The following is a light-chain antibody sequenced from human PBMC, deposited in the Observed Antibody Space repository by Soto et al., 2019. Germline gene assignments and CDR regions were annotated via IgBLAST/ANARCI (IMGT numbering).Light chain of an antibody. CDR1: QSINSNY. Sequence: EIVLTQSPGTLSLSPGERATLSCRASQSINSNYLAWYQQKPGQAPRLLIYGASSRATGIPDRFSGSGSGTDFTLTISSLRSEDSAIYYCQQYFEWPPMTFGQGTKVEI. V-gene: IGKV3-20*01. CDR2: GAS. J-gene: IGKJ1*01. CDR3: QQYFEWPPMT.